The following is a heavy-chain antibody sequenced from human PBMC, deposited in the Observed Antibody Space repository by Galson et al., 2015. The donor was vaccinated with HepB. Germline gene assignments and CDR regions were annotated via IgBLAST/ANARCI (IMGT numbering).Heavy chain of an antibody. CDR2: IWYDGSNK. Sequence: SLRLSCAASGFTFSSYGMHWVRQAPGKGLEWVAVIWYDGSNKYYADSVKGRFTISRDNSKNTLYLQMNSLRAEDTAVYYCARDEGYSSSWAGYYYYYGMDVWGQGTTVTVSS. CDR3: ARDEGYSSSWAGYYYYYGMDV. CDR1: GFTFSSYG. J-gene: IGHJ6*02. D-gene: IGHD6-13*01. V-gene: IGHV3-33*08.